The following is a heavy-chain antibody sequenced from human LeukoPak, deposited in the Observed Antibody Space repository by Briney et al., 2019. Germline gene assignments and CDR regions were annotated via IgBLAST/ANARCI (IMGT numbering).Heavy chain of an antibody. CDR1: RYTLTELS. D-gene: IGHD3-22*01. CDR3: ATGDYYDSSGYR. V-gene: IGHV1-24*01. J-gene: IGHJ5*02. Sequence: ASVKVSCKVSRYTLTELSMHWVRQAPGKGLEWMGGFDPEDGETIYAQKFQGRVTMTEDTSTDTAYMELSSLRSEDTAVYYCATGDYYDSSGYRWGQGTLVTVSS. CDR2: FDPEDGET.